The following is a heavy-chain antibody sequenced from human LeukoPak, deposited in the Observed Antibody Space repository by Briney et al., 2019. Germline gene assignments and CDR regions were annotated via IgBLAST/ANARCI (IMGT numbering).Heavy chain of an antibody. CDR2: IYHSGST. J-gene: IGHJ4*02. V-gene: IGHV4-38-2*01. CDR1: GYFISSGYY. D-gene: IGHD1-1*01. CDR3: ASPGKYDNSPIDY. Sequence: SETLSLTCAASGYFISSGYYWGWIRQPPGKGLEWIGSIYHSGSTDYNPSLKSRVTISVDTSKNQFSLKLNSVTAADAAVYYCASPGKYDNSPIDYWGQGTLVTVSS.